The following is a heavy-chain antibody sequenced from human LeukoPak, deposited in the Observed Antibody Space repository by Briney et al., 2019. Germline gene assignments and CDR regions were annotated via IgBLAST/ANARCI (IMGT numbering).Heavy chain of an antibody. CDR2: IWYDGSNK. D-gene: IGHD6-19*01. Sequence: PGGSLRLSCAASGFTFSSYGMHWVRQAPGMGPEWVAVIWYDGSNKYYTDSVKGRFTISRDNSKNTLYLQMNSLRAEDTAVYYCAREYSSGFDPWGQGTLVTVSS. CDR3: AREYSSGFDP. V-gene: IGHV3-33*01. J-gene: IGHJ5*02. CDR1: GFTFSSYG.